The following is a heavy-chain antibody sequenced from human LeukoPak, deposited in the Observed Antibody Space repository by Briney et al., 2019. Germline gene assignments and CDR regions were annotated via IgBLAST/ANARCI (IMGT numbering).Heavy chain of an antibody. D-gene: IGHD2-2*01. V-gene: IGHV3-30*04. CDR1: GFTFSSYA. Sequence: PGGSLRLSCAASGFTFSSYAMHWVRQAPGKGPEWVAVISYDGSNKYYADSVKGRFTISRDNSKNTLYLQMNSLRAEDTAVYYCARAQTRTLGYFDYWGQGTLVTVSS. CDR3: ARAQTRTLGYFDY. J-gene: IGHJ4*02. CDR2: ISYDGSNK.